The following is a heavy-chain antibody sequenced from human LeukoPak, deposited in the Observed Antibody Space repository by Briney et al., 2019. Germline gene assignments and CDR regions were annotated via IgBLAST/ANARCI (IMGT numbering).Heavy chain of an antibody. CDR1: GVTFSSYA. Sequence: GRSLRLSCAASGVTFSSYATHWVRQAPGKGLEWVAVISYDGSNKYYADSVKGGFTISRENSNNPLYLQMHSLRAEDTAVYYCGRGFMGRLDYWGGRTLVSVSS. V-gene: IGHV3-30-3*01. CDR2: ISYDGSNK. D-gene: IGHD3-10*01. J-gene: IGHJ4*02. CDR3: GRGFMGRLDY.